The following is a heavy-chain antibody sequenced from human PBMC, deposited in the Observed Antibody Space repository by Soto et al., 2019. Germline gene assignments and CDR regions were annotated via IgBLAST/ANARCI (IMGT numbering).Heavy chain of an antibody. Sequence: PGGSLRLSCAASGFTFSSYAMSWVRQAPGKGLEWVSAISGSGGSTYYADSVKGRFTISRDNSKNTLYLQMNSLRAEDTAVYYCAKDPDVLRFLEWRPYDAFDIWGQGTMVTVSS. V-gene: IGHV3-23*01. CDR1: GFTFSSYA. CDR3: AKDPDVLRFLEWRPYDAFDI. D-gene: IGHD3-3*01. CDR2: ISGSGGST. J-gene: IGHJ3*02.